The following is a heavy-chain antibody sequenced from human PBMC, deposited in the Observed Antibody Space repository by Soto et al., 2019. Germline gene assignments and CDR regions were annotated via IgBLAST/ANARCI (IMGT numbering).Heavy chain of an antibody. J-gene: IGHJ3*02. CDR3: AKAGGDAFDI. D-gene: IGHD3-16*01. Sequence: EVQRLESGGGLVQPGGSLGLSCAASGFTFSSYAMSWFRQAPGKGLEWVSAISGSGGSTYYADSVKGRFTISRDNSKNTLYLQMNSLRAEDTAVYYCAKAGGDAFDIWGQGTMVTVSS. CDR2: ISGSGGST. V-gene: IGHV3-23*01. CDR1: GFTFSSYA.